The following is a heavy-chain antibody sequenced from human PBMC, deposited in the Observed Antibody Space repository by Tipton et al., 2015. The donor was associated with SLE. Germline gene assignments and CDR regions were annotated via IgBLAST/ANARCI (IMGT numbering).Heavy chain of an antibody. Sequence: LRLSCTVSGGSISSGSYYWSWIRQPPGKGLEWIGEINHSGSTNYNPSLKSRVTISVDTSKNQFSLKLSSVTAADTAVYYCARTIEAAFDIWGQGTLVTVSS. CDR2: INHSGST. CDR1: GGSISSGSYY. J-gene: IGHJ3*02. V-gene: IGHV4-39*07. CDR3: ARTIEAAFDI. D-gene: IGHD5-24*01.